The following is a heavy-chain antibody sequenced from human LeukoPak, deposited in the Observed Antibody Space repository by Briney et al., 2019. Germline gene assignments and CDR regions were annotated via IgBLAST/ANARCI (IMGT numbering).Heavy chain of an antibody. CDR1: GGSVSGYY. D-gene: IGHD3-10*02. J-gene: IGHJ4*02. V-gene: IGHV4-59*08. CDR3: TRHPFMSPFDY. Sequence: TSSETLSPTCTVSGGSVSGYYWSWIRQPPGGGLEWIGYIYHTGHTHYNASLKGRVTMSMDTSQSQISLRMSSMTAADTAVYYCTRHPFMSPFDYWGQGTLVTVSS. CDR2: IYHTGHT.